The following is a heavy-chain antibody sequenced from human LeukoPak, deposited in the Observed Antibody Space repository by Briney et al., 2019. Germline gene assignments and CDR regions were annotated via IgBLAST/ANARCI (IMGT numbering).Heavy chain of an antibody. V-gene: IGHV3-23*01. CDR1: GFTFSSYA. CDR3: AKDPRAQYYFDY. J-gene: IGHJ4*02. CDR2: ISGSGGST. Sequence: GGSLRLSCAASGFTFSSYAMSWVRQAPGKGLEWVSAISGSGGSTYYADSVKGRITISRDNSKNTLYLQMNSLRAEDTAVYYCAKDPRAQYYFDYWGQGTLVTVSS.